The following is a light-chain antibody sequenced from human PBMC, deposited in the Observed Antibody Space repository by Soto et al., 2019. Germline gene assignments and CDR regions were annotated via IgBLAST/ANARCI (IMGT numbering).Light chain of an antibody. J-gene: IGKJ4*01. CDR1: QSVSGY. CDR3: QQRSNWPSL. Sequence: EIVLTQSPATLSLSPGERATLSCRASQSVSGYLAWYQQKPGQAPRLLMYDASNRATCSPARFKSSGSGTDFTLTISSLEREDFAVYYCQQRSNWPSLFGGRTKVVIK. V-gene: IGKV3-11*01. CDR2: DAS.